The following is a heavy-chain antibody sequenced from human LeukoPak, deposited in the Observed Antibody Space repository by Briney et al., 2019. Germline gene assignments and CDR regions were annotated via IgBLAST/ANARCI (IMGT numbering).Heavy chain of an antibody. Sequence: GGSLRLSCAASGFTFSSYGMHWVRQAPGKGLEWVAFIRYDGSNKYYADSVKGRFTISRDNSKNTLYLQMNSLRAEDTAVYYCAKMTCGTTSCYPLDYWGQGTLVTVSS. J-gene: IGHJ4*02. CDR3: AKMTCGTTSCYPLDY. V-gene: IGHV3-30*02. D-gene: IGHD2-2*01. CDR1: GFTFSSYG. CDR2: IRYDGSNK.